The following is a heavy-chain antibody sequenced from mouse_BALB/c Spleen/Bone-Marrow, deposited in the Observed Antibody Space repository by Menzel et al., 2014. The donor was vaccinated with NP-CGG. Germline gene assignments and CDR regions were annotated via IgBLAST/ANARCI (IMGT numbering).Heavy chain of an antibody. CDR1: GFSLTSYG. V-gene: IGHV2-9*02. CDR2: IWAGGST. CDR3: ASPIYYDYPLFAY. Sequence: QVQLKESGPGLVAPSQRLSITCTVSGFSLTSYGVHWVRQPPGKGLEWLGVIWAGGSTNYNSALMSRLSISKDNSKSQVFLKMNSLQTDDTAMYYCASPIYYDYPLFAYWGQGTLDTVSA. J-gene: IGHJ3*01. D-gene: IGHD2-4*01.